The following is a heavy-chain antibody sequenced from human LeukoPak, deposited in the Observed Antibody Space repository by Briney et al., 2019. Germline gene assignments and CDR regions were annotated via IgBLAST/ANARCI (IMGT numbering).Heavy chain of an antibody. V-gene: IGHV3-33*01. CDR1: GFSFSSYV. Sequence: PGGSLRLSCAASGFSFSSYVMHWVRQAPGKGLDWVALIWNDGSKTHYADSVEGRFPISRDNTKNALYLQMNSLRVEDTAVYFCASELESTSGSGAFDFWGQGTMVTVSS. D-gene: IGHD3-10*01. CDR2: IWNDGSKT. CDR3: ASELESTSGSGAFDF. J-gene: IGHJ3*01.